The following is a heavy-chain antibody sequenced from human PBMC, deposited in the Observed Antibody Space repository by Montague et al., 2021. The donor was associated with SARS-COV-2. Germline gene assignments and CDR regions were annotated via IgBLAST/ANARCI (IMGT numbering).Heavy chain of an antibody. Sequence: SETLSLTCTVSGGSISSYYWSWIRQPPGKGLEWIGYIYYSGSTNYNPSLKSRVTISVDTSKNQFSLKLSSVTAADTAVYYCARDYQLGAYDVWSARAWYFDLWGRGTLVTVSS. CDR1: GGSISSYY. D-gene: IGHD3-3*01. V-gene: IGHV4-59*01. CDR3: ARDYQLGAYDVWSARAWYFDL. CDR2: IYYSGST. J-gene: IGHJ2*01.